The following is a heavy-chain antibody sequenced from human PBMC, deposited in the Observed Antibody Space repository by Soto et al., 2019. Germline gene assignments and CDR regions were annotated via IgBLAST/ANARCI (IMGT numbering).Heavy chain of an antibody. CDR2: IYYSGST. Sequence: SETLSLTCTVSGGSISSYYWSWIRQSPGKGLEWIGYIYYSGSTNYNPSLKSRVTISVDTSKNQFSLKLSSVTAADTAVYYCARDYHSGGAFDIWGQGTMVTVSS. J-gene: IGHJ3*02. CDR1: GGSISSYY. CDR3: ARDYHSGGAFDI. D-gene: IGHD6-19*01. V-gene: IGHV4-59*01.